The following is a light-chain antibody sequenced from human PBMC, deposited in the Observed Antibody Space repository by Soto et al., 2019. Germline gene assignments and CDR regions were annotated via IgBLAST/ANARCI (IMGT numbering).Light chain of an antibody. J-gene: IGKJ5*01. CDR1: QSISSN. Sequence: EIVMAQSPATLSVSPGERATLSCRASQSISSNLAWYQQKPGQAPRLLIYGASTRATGIPARFSGSGSGTDFTLTINSLEPDDFAVYYCQQRDSWPITFGQGTRLEI. V-gene: IGKV3-15*01. CDR2: GAS. CDR3: QQRDSWPIT.